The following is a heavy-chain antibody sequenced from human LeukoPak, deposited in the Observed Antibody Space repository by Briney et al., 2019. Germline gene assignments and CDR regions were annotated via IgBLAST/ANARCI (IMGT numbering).Heavy chain of an antibody. Sequence: PSETLSLTCTVSGGSISNSNYYWGWSRQPPGKGLEWIGNIFYSGATYYNPSLKSRVTISVDTSKNQFSLKLSSVTAADTAVYYCARLCYYDSLYSLDYWGQGTLVTVSS. CDR2: IFYSGAT. D-gene: IGHD3-22*01. CDR1: GGSISNSNYY. CDR3: ARLCYYDSLYSLDY. V-gene: IGHV4-39*01. J-gene: IGHJ4*02.